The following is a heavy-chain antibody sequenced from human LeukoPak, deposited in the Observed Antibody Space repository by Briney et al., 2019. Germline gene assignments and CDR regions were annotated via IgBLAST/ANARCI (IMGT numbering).Heavy chain of an antibody. CDR2: ISGSGGST. J-gene: IGHJ6*02. V-gene: IGHV3-23*01. D-gene: IGHD2-15*01. CDR1: GFTFSSYA. Sequence: GGSLRLSCAASGFTFSSYAMSWVRQAPGKGLEWVSAISGSGGSTYYADSVKGRFTISRDNSKNTLYLQMNSLRAEDTAVYYCARWPTLDYYGMDVWGQGTTVTVSS. CDR3: ARWPTLDYYGMDV.